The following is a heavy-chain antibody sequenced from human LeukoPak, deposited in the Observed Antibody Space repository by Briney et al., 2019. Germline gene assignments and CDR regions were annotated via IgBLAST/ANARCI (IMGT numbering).Heavy chain of an antibody. J-gene: IGHJ4*02. CDR2: ISSSSSYI. Sequence: GGSLRLSCAASGFTFSSYSMNWVRQAPGRGLEWVSSISSSSSYIYYADSVKGRFTISRDNAKNSLYLQMNSLRAEDTAVYYCASSPSEWLLYGGNEYDYWGQGTLVTVSS. D-gene: IGHD3-3*01. V-gene: IGHV3-21*01. CDR1: GFTFSSYS. CDR3: ASSPSEWLLYGGNEYDY.